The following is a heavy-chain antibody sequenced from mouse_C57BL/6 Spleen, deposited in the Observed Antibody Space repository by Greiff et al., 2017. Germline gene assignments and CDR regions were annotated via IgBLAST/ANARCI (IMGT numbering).Heavy chain of an antibody. J-gene: IGHJ3*01. Sequence: EVQVVESGGGLVKPGGSLKLSCAASGFTFSDYGMHWVRQAPEKGLVWVAYFSSGSSTIYYAATVQGPFTISRDNAKNTLFLQMTSLRSEDTAMNYGARPNSSGSWFAYWGQGTLVTVSA. CDR2: FSSGSSTI. V-gene: IGHV5-17*01. CDR3: ARPNSSGSWFAY. CDR1: GFTFSDYG. D-gene: IGHD3-2*02.